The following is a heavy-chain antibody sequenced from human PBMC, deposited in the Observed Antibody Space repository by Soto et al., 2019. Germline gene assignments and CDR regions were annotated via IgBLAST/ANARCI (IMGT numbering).Heavy chain of an antibody. Sequence: QVQLVQSGAEVRKPGSAVKVSCKASGDTFTSYAISWVRQAPGQGREWMGQIIPMFGTTNYALKFQGRVTFTADKSTSTAYMELSSVTSEDTAVYYCAREGSHDSSGYYPGWLDPWGQGTLVTVSS. J-gene: IGHJ5*02. CDR2: IIPMFGTT. D-gene: IGHD3-22*01. V-gene: IGHV1-69*06. CDR1: GDTFTSYA. CDR3: AREGSHDSSGYYPGWLDP.